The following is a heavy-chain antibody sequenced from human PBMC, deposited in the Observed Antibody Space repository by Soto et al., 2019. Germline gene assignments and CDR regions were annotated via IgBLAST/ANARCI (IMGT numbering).Heavy chain of an antibody. D-gene: IGHD3-22*01. CDR2: INEDESNT. V-gene: IGHV3-74*01. Sequence: GGSLILSCATSGFTFSNYWMHWVRQAPGKGPVWVSRINEDESNTNYADSVKGRFTISRDNAKNTLYLQMNSLRAEDTAVYYCASLRGGYDSRGYDYWGQGTLVTXS. J-gene: IGHJ4*02. CDR1: GFTFSNYW. CDR3: ASLRGGYDSRGYDY.